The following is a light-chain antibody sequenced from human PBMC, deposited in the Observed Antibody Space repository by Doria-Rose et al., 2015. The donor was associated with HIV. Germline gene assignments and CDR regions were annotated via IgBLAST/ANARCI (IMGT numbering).Light chain of an antibody. Sequence: TQSPGTLPLSPGERATLSCRASQSFSSTYLAWYQQKPGQAPSLLIYDGSTRATGIPDRFSASGSGTDLTLTINRLEPEDFALYYRHQYGTSWTFGQGTKVEI. CDR3: HQYGTSWT. V-gene: IGKV3-20*01. CDR1: QSFSSTY. CDR2: DGS. J-gene: IGKJ1*01.